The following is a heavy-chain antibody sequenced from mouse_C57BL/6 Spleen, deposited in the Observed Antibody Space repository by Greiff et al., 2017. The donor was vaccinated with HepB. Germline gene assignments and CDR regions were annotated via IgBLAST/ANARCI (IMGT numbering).Heavy chain of an antibody. CDR3: ARHYGNYVFDY. V-gene: IGHV5-6*02. CDR1: GFTFSSYG. CDR2: ISSGGSYT. Sequence: DVKLVESGGDLVKPGGSLKLSCAASGFTFSSYGMSWVRQTPDKRLEWVATISSGGSYTYYPDSVKGRFTISRDTAKNTLYLQMSSLKSEDTAMYYCARHYGNYVFDYWGQGTTLTVSS. J-gene: IGHJ2*01. D-gene: IGHD2-1*01.